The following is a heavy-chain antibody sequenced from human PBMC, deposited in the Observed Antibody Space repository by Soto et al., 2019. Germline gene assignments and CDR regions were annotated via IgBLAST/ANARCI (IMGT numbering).Heavy chain of an antibody. J-gene: IGHJ4*02. Sequence: SVRLSCAASGFTFNNYGMHWVRQAPGKGLEWVAVIWYDASHKYYADSVKGRFTISRDNSKNTLYLQMSSLRGEDTAVYYCARDKTFGGTIGSAFDSWGQGTLVTVSS. V-gene: IGHV3-33*01. CDR2: IWYDASHK. CDR1: GFTFNNYG. D-gene: IGHD3-16*01. CDR3: ARDKTFGGTIGSAFDS.